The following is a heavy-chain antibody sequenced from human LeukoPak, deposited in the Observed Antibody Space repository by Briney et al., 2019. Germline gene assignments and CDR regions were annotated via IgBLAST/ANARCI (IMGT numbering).Heavy chain of an antibody. Sequence: PSETLSLTCTVSGHSFSSDDFYWSWIRQPPGKGLEWLGYISYSGSTNYNPSLKSRVTISVDTSKNQFSLKLSSVTAADTAVYYCARGSGGWTGNWFDPWGQGTLVTVSS. CDR1: GHSFSSDDFY. J-gene: IGHJ5*02. V-gene: IGHV4-30-4*01. D-gene: IGHD6-19*01. CDR2: ISYSGST. CDR3: ARGSGGWTGNWFDP.